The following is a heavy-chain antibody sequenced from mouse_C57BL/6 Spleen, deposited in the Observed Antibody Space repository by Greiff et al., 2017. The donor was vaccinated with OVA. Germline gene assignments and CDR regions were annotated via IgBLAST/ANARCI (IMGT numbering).Heavy chain of an antibody. CDR3: ARRGEGLRYAMDY. CDR1: GYTFTSYT. J-gene: IGHJ4*01. CDR2: INPSSGYT. Sequence: QVQLKESGAELARPGASVKMSCKASGYTFTSYTMHWVKQRPGQGLEWIGYINPSSGYTKYNQKFKDKATLTADKSSSTAYMQLSSLTSEDSAVYYCARRGEGLRYAMDYWGQGTSVTVSS. D-gene: IGHD2-4*01. V-gene: IGHV1-4*01.